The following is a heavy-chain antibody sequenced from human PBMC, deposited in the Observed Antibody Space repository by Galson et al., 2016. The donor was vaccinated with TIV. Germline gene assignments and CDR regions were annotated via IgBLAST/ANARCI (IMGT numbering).Heavy chain of an antibody. J-gene: IGHJ4*02. V-gene: IGHV3-49*03. CDR3: AREGSGWKTDYFFDY. D-gene: IGHD6-25*01. CDR2: IRSKTYGGSA. Sequence: SLRLSCATSGLTFGDFAMSWFRQAPGKGLEWVGSIRSKTYGGSADYAASVKGRFSISRDDSERIAYLQMNSLTTEDTAVYYCAREGSGWKTDYFFDYWGQGTLVTVSS. CDR1: GLTFGDFA.